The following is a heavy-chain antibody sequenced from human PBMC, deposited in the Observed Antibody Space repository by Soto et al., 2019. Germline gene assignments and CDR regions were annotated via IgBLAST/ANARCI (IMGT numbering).Heavy chain of an antibody. CDR2: VSHGGRNT. CDR1: GFPFSDYA. CDR3: AKGGRQWLVTSDFKS. V-gene: IGHV3-30*18. J-gene: IGHJ5*01. D-gene: IGHD6-19*01. Sequence: VQLVESGGGVVQPGRSLRLSCGASGFPFSDYATHWVRQPPGKGLGWVAVVSHGGRNTHYADSVKGRFTISRASSKNTVSLEMTTLRAEDTGVYYCAKGGRQWLVTSDFKSWCKGDLVTVSS.